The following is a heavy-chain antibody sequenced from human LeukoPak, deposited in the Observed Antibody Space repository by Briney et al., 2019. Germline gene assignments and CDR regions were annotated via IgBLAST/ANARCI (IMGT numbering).Heavy chain of an antibody. J-gene: IGHJ5*02. CDR1: GFTFSNYT. Sequence: PGGSLRLSCAASGFTFSNYTMSWVRQAPGKGLEWVSAISGSGGSTYYADSVKGRFTISSDNSKNTLYLQMNSLRAEDTAVYYCAKAGSSSWYGSNWFDPWGQGTLVTVSS. CDR2: ISGSGGST. V-gene: IGHV3-23*01. D-gene: IGHD6-13*01. CDR3: AKAGSSSWYGSNWFDP.